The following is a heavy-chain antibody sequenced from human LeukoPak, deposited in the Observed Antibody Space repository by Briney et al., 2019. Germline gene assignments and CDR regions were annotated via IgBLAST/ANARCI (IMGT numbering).Heavy chain of an antibody. J-gene: IGHJ4*02. CDR2: ISYDGSYK. V-gene: IGHV3-30*18. D-gene: IGHD6-13*01. CDR3: VKGIDSSTWYLFDY. CDR1: GFSFSIYG. Sequence: GGSLRLSCAASGFSFSIYGMHWVRQAPGKGLEWVAVISYDGSYKYNADSVKGRFTISRDKAKNSLYLQMNSLRAEDTALYYCVKGIDSSTWYLFDYWGQGTLVTVSS.